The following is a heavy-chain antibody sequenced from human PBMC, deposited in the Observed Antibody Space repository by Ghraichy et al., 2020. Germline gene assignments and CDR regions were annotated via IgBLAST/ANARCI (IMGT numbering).Heavy chain of an antibody. J-gene: IGHJ4*02. Sequence: GGSLRLSCAASGFTFSSYWMSWVRQAPGKGLEWVANIKQDGSEKYYVDSVKGRFTISRDNAKNSLYLQMNSLRAEDTAVYYCARDRGIAAAGILGYWGQGTLVTVSS. D-gene: IGHD6-13*01. CDR1: GFTFSSYW. CDR3: ARDRGIAAAGILGY. V-gene: IGHV3-7*03. CDR2: IKQDGSEK.